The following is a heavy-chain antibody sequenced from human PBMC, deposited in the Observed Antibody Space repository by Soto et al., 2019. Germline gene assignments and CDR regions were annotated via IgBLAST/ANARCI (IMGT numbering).Heavy chain of an antibody. CDR3: AKDTPLEPTSGHYYYYMDV. CDR1: GFTFSSYG. CDR2: ISYDGSNK. J-gene: IGHJ6*03. V-gene: IGHV3-30*18. D-gene: IGHD1-1*01. Sequence: GGSLRLSCAASGFTFSSYGMHWVRQAPGKGLEWVAVISYDGSNKYYADSVKGRFTISRDNSKNTLYLQMNSLRAEDTAVYYCAKDTPLEPTSGHYYYYMDVWGKGTTVTVSS.